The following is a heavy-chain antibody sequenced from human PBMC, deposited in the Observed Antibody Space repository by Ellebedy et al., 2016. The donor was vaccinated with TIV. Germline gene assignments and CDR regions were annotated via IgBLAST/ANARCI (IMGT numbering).Heavy chain of an antibody. J-gene: IGHJ3*02. V-gene: IGHV3-53*01. CDR1: GFRVSSNH. D-gene: IGHD2-21*02. Sequence: GESLKISCAASGFRVSSNHMTWVRQAPGKGLEWVSVLYSGGDKLYADSVKGRFSISRDNSKNTLNLQMNSLRDEDTAVYFFAPIAPECGADCFSFRAFYIWGQGTLVTVSS. CDR3: APIAPECGADCFSFRAFYI. CDR2: LYSGGDK.